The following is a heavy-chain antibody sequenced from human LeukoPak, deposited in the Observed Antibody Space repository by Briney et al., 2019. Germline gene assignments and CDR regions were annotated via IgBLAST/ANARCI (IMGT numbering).Heavy chain of an antibody. Sequence: SVKVSCKASGYTFTSYAISWVRLAPGQGLEWMGRIIPILGIANYAQKFQGRVTITADKSTSTAYMELSSLRSEDTAVYYCAREAFAGGYSYGTSFDYWGQGTLVSVSS. CDR2: IIPILGIA. CDR1: GYTFTSYA. D-gene: IGHD5-18*01. CDR3: AREAFAGGYSYGTSFDY. V-gene: IGHV1-69*04. J-gene: IGHJ4*02.